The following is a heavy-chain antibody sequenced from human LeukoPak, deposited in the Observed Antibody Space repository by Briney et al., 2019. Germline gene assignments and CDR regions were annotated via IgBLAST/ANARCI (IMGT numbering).Heavy chain of an antibody. CDR1: GYTFITYG. CDR3: AREGYCSGGSCHSGIIDC. CDR2: ISPYNGNT. Sequence: GASVKVSYKASGYTFITYGISWVRQAPGQGLEWMGWISPYNGNTNYAQKIQGRLTMTTHTSTSTAYMELRSLRSDDTAVYYCAREGYCSGGSCHSGIIDCWGQGTLVTVSS. D-gene: IGHD2-15*01. J-gene: IGHJ4*02. V-gene: IGHV1-18*01.